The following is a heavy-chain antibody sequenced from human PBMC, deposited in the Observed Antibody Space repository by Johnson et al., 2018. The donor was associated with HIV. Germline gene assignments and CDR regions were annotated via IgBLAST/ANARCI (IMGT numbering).Heavy chain of an antibody. Sequence: VQLVESGGGVVRPGGSLTLSCEASAFTFDDYGMSWVRQGPGKGPEWVSGINWNGGSTGYADSVKGRFTISRDNAKNSLYLQMKSLRAEDTALYYCARARWYLGGGSCCAFDIWGQGTMVTVSS. V-gene: IGHV3-20*04. D-gene: IGHD2-15*01. CDR3: ARARWYLGGGSCCAFDI. CDR1: AFTFDDYG. CDR2: INWNGGST. J-gene: IGHJ3*02.